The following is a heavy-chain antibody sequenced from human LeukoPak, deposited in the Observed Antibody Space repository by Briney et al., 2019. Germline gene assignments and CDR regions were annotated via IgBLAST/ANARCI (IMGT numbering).Heavy chain of an antibody. D-gene: IGHD2-15*01. CDR3: ARDGGLHTNFDY. Sequence: GGSLRLSCAASGFSFRNYWMGWVRQAPGKGLEWVANTKPDGSAEYYTDSVRGRFTASRDNANNLLYLQMNRLRAEDTAVYYCARDGGLHTNFDYWGQGTLLTVSS. J-gene: IGHJ4*02. CDR1: GFSFRNYW. CDR2: TKPDGSAE. V-gene: IGHV3-7*01.